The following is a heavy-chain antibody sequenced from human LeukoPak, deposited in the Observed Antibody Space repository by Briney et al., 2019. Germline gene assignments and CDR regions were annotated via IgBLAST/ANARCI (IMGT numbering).Heavy chain of an antibody. J-gene: IGHJ3*02. D-gene: IGHD2-2*01. CDR2: IRYDGSNK. CDR1: GFTFSSYG. V-gene: IGHV3-30*02. Sequence: GGSLRLSCAASGFTFSSYGMHWVRQAPGKGLEWVAFIRYDGSNKYYADSVKGRFTISRDNSKNTLYLQMNSLRAEDTAVYYCAKSIGYCSSTSCLLIDAFDIWGQGTMVTVSS. CDR3: AKSIGYCSSTSCLLIDAFDI.